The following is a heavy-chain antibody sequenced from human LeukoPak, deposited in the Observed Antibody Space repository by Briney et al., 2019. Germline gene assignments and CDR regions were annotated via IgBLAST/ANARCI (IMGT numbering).Heavy chain of an antibody. CDR1: GFTFSSYW. V-gene: IGHV3-7*03. CDR3: AKDLRAYSRNFDY. CDR2: IKQDGSEK. Sequence: GGSLRLSCAASGFTFSSYWMSWVRQAPGKGLEWVANIKQDGSEKYYVDSVKGRFTISRDNAKNSLYLQMNSLRAEDTAVYYCAKDLRAYSRNFDYWGQGTLVTVSS. J-gene: IGHJ4*02. D-gene: IGHD6-13*01.